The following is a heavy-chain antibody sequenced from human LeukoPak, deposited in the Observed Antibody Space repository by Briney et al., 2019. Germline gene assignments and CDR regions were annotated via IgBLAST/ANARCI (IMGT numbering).Heavy chain of an antibody. Sequence: GGSLKLSCVVSGFTFNDYAISWVRQAPGKGLEWVSYISSSGSTIYYADSVKGRFTISRDNAKNSLYLQMNSLRAEDTAVYYCQTWLQFEVIDYWGQGTLVTVSS. D-gene: IGHD5-24*01. CDR1: GFTFNDYA. V-gene: IGHV3-11*04. CDR2: ISSSGSTI. J-gene: IGHJ4*02. CDR3: QTWLQFEVIDY.